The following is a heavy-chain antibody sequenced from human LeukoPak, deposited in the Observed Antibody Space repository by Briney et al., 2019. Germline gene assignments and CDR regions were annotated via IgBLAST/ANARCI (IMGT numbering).Heavy chain of an antibody. V-gene: IGHV3-9*01. Sequence: GGSLRLSCAASGFTFDDYAMHWVRQAPGKGLEWVSGISWNSGSIGYVDSVKGRFTISRDNAKNSLHLQMNSLRDEDTAVYYCVREANGYFVRHFDLWGRGTRVSVSS. D-gene: IGHD5-24*01. J-gene: IGHJ2*01. CDR1: GFTFDDYA. CDR2: ISWNSGSI. CDR3: VREANGYFVRHFDL.